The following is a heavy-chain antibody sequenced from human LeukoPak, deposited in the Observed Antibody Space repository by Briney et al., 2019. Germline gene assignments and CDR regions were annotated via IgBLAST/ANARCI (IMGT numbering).Heavy chain of an antibody. Sequence: SETLSLTCTVSGYSISSGYYWGWIRQPPGKGLEWIGSIYHSGRTFYNPSLKSRVTISVDTSQNQFSLKLSSVTAADTAVYYCAGGLGYYGSGSYLWGQGTLVTVSS. CDR2: IYHSGRT. D-gene: IGHD3-10*01. CDR3: AGGLGYYGSGSYL. J-gene: IGHJ4*02. CDR1: GYSISSGYY. V-gene: IGHV4-38-2*02.